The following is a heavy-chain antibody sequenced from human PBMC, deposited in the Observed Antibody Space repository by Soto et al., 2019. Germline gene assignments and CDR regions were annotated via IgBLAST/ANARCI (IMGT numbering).Heavy chain of an antibody. D-gene: IGHD2-2*02. J-gene: IGHJ4*02. CDR3: ARGYTLGCEIIDH. CDR1: GGSFKGYY. V-gene: IGHV4-34*01. Sequence: QVQLQQWGAGLLKPSETLSLSCSLSGGSFKGYYRSWVRQPPGKGLEWIGEITHAGSTNFNSSLKSRVSISLDTSENQFSLKLTSVTAADTAVYYCARGYTLGCEIIDHWGQGTLVTVSS. CDR2: ITHAGST.